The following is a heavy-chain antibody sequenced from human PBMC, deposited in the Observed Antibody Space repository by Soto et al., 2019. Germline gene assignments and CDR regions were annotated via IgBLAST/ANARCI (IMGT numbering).Heavy chain of an antibody. CDR3: AKDKNWASRAFDI. J-gene: IGHJ3*02. D-gene: IGHD7-27*01. CDR2: ISGSGGST. Sequence: GGSLRLSCAASGFTFSSYAMSWVRQAPGKGLEWVSAISGSGGSTYYADSVKGRFTISIDNSKNPLYLQMNSLRAEDTAVYHCAKDKNWASRAFDIWGQGTMVTVSS. V-gene: IGHV3-23*01. CDR1: GFTFSSYA.